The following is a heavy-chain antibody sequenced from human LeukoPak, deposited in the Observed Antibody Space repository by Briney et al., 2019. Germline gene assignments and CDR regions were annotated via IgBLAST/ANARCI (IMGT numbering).Heavy chain of an antibody. Sequence: GGSLRLSCAATGFTFSSYAMHWVRQAPGKGLEWVAVISYDGSNKYYADSVKGRFTISRDNSKNTLYLQMNSLRAEDTAVYYCARATRGTYDYWGQGTLVTVSS. V-gene: IGHV3-30-3*01. CDR2: ISYDGSNK. D-gene: IGHD3-16*01. CDR3: ARATRGTYDY. CDR1: GFTFSSYA. J-gene: IGHJ4*02.